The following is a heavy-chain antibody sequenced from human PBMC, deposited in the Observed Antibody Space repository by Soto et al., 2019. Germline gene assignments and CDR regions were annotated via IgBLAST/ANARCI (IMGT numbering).Heavy chain of an antibody. D-gene: IGHD6-13*01. CDR1: GGSISSYY. Sequence: SETLSLTCTVSGGSISSYYWSWIRQPPGKGLEWNGYIYYSGSTNYNPSLKSRVTISVDTSKNQFSLKLSSVTAADTAVYYCARAAVAPGIAAAGRPSTNWFDPWGQGTLVTVSS. V-gene: IGHV4-59*01. CDR3: ARAAVAPGIAAAGRPSTNWFDP. CDR2: IYYSGST. J-gene: IGHJ5*02.